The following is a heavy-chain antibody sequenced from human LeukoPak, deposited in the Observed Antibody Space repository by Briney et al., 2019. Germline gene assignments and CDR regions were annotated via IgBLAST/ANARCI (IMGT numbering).Heavy chain of an antibody. CDR1: GFSVRSSY. J-gene: IGHJ6*03. Sequence: GGSLRLSCAASGFSVRSSYMNWVRQAPGKGLQWVSVIYSGGSTYYADFVKGRFTISRDISKNTVYLQMNDLRGEDTAVYYCARDPVTTYFSPYYMDVGGKGPTVTVSS. D-gene: IGHD4-11*01. CDR2: IYSGGST. CDR3: ARDPVTTYFSPYYMDV. V-gene: IGHV3-66*02.